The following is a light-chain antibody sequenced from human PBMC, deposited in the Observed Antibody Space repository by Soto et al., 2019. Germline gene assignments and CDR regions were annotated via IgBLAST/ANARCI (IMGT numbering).Light chain of an antibody. CDR1: QTVSSTY. Sequence: TLSLSPGETATLSCRAIQTVSSTYLAWYQQKPGQAPRLLIYGASTRATGIPARFSGSGSGTEFTLTISSLQSEDFAVYYCQQYNTWPPLPSGGGS. V-gene: IGKV3D-15*01. CDR2: GAS. J-gene: IGKJ4*01. CDR3: QQYNTWPPLP.